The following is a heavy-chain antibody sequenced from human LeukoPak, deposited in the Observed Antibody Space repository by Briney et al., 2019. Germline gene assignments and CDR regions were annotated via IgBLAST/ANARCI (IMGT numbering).Heavy chain of an antibody. CDR2: ISSSSSYI. Sequence: GGSLRLCCAASGFTFSSYSMNWVRQAPGKGLEWVSSISSSSSYIYYADSVKGRFTISRDNAKNSLYLQMNSLRAEDTAVYYCAREGRSGWYYFDYWVQGTLVTVSS. V-gene: IGHV3-21*01. J-gene: IGHJ4*02. D-gene: IGHD6-19*01. CDR1: GFTFSSYS. CDR3: AREGRSGWYYFDY.